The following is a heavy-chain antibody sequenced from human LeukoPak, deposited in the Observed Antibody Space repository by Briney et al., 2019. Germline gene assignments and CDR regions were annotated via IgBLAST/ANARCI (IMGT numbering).Heavy chain of an antibody. CDR3: ASSGSGSLRAEY. J-gene: IGHJ4*02. CDR2: IYPGDSAT. V-gene: IGHV5-51*01. CDR1: GYSFTSYW. Sequence: GESLKISCKGSGYSFTSYWIAWVRQMPGKGLEGMGIIYPGDSATRYRTSFQGQVTISADKSISTAYLQWSSLKASDSAMYYCASSGSGSLRAEYWGQGTLVTVSS. D-gene: IGHD3-10*01.